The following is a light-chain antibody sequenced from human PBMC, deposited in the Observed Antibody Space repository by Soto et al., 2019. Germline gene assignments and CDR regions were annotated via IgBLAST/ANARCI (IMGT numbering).Light chain of an antibody. CDR1: QTISSW. Sequence: DIQMTQSPSTLSASVGDGVTITCRASQTISSWLAWYQQKPGKAPTLLISATSTLQSGVPSRFRGSGSGTDFTLTITSLQPEDFATYYCQQTYTTPRTFGQGTKVAIK. V-gene: IGKV1-5*01. CDR3: QQTYTTPRT. CDR2: ATS. J-gene: IGKJ1*01.